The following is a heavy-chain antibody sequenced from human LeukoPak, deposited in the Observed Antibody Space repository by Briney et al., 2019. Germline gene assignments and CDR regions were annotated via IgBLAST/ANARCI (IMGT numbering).Heavy chain of an antibody. J-gene: IGHJ4*02. CDR1: GFSFNNYR. CDR2: IKQDGSEK. V-gene: IGHV3-7*03. Sequence: GSLRLSCVASGFSFNNYRMTWVRQAPGKGLEWVANIKQDGSEKQYVDSVKGRFAISRDNAKKSLYLQINTLRAEDTAVYYCVRGPHIAATSYWGQGTPVTVSS. CDR3: VRGPHIAATSY. D-gene: IGHD6-25*01.